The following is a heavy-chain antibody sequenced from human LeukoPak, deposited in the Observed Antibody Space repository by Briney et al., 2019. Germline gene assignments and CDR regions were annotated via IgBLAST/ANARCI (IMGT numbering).Heavy chain of an antibody. CDR3: ARGQSYYYDRSGYYGDYYYYYMDV. J-gene: IGHJ6*03. Sequence: GGSLRLSCAASGFRFDDYGMSWVRQAPGKGLEWVSGINWNGDSTGYADSVKGRFTISRDNAKNSLYLQMNSLRAEDTALYYCARGQSYYYDRSGYYGDYYYYYMDVWGKGTTVTVSS. D-gene: IGHD3-22*01. CDR2: INWNGDST. CDR1: GFRFDDYG. V-gene: IGHV3-20*04.